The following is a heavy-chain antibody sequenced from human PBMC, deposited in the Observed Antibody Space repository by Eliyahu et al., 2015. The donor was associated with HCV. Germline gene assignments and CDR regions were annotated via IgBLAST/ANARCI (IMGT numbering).Heavy chain of an antibody. D-gene: IGHD3-10*01. Sequence: QLQLQESGPGLVKPSETLSLTCTVXGXSISSSSYXXGXIRQPPGKGLXLIGGIYYSGSTYYNPSLKSRVTISVDTSKNQFSLKLSSVTAADTAVYYCARDFRPTMVRQSGAFDIWGQGTMVTVSS. CDR3: ARDFRPTMVRQSGAFDI. V-gene: IGHV4-39*07. CDR1: GXSISSSSYX. CDR2: IYYSGST. J-gene: IGHJ3*02.